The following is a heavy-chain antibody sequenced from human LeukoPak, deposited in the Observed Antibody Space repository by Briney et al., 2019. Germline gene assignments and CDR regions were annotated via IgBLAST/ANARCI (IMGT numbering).Heavy chain of an antibody. CDR1: GYTFTSYD. V-gene: IGHV1-8*01. CDR2: MNPNSGNT. D-gene: IGHD3-10*01. CDR3: ARAITMVRGVPVSVGY. J-gene: IGHJ4*02. Sequence: GASVKVSCKASGYTFTSYDINWVRQATGQGLEWMGWMNPNSGNTGYAQKFQGRVTMTRNTSISTAYMELSSLRSEDTAVYYCARAITMVRGVPVSVGYWGQGTLVTVSS.